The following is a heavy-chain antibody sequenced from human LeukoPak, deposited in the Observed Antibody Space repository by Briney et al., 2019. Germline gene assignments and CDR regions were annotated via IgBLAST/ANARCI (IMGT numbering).Heavy chain of an antibody. V-gene: IGHV4-34*01. CDR2: INHSGST. CDR3: ARARVPAAQARYYYYGMDV. D-gene: IGHD2-2*01. CDR1: GGSFSGYY. Sequence: SETLSLTCAVYGGSFSGYYWSWIRQPPGKGLEWIGEINHSGSTNYNPSLKSRVTISVDTSKNQFSLKLSSVTAADTAVYYCARARVPAAQARYYYYGMDVWGQGTTVTVSS. J-gene: IGHJ6*02.